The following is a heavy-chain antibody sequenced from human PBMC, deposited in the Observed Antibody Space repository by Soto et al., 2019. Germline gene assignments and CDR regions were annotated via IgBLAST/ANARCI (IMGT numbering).Heavy chain of an antibody. J-gene: IGHJ4*02. CDR1: GFTFSNAW. CDR2: IKSKTDGGTT. Sequence: PGGALRLSCAASGFTFSNAWMSWVRQAPGKGLEWVGRIKSKTDGGTTDYAAPVKGRFTISRDDSKNTLYLQMNSLKTEDTAVYYGKKVGVRYYDFWGWGQXTLVTVPQ. D-gene: IGHD3-3*01. V-gene: IGHV3-15*01. CDR3: KKVGVRYYDFWG.